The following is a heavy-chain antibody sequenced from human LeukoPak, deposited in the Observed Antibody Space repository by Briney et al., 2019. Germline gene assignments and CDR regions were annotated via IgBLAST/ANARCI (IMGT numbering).Heavy chain of an antibody. J-gene: IGHJ6*02. V-gene: IGHV1-69*06. Sequence: GASVKVSCKASGYTFTSYDINWVRQATGQGLEWMGGIIPIFGTANYAQKFQGRVTITADKSTSTAYMELSSLRSEDTAVCYCARDGLDSSGWYKSNYGMDVWGQGTTVTVSS. D-gene: IGHD6-19*01. CDR3: ARDGLDSSGWYKSNYGMDV. CDR1: GYTFTSYD. CDR2: IIPIFGTA.